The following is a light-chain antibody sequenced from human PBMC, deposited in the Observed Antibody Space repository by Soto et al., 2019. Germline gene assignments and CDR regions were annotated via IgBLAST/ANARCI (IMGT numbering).Light chain of an antibody. J-gene: IGLJ2*01. V-gene: IGLV4-69*01. CDR2: LNSDGSH. CDR1: SGHSSYA. CDR3: QTWGTGVPV. Sequence: QPVLTQSPSASASLGASVKLTCTLSSGHSSYAIAWHQQQPEKGPRYLMKLNSDGSHSKGDGIPDRFSGSSSGAERYLTXXSLXXXXEXDYYCQTWGTGVPVFGGGTKLTVL.